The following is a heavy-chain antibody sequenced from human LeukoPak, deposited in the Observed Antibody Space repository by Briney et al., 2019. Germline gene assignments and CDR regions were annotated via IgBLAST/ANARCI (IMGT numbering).Heavy chain of an antibody. D-gene: IGHD6-13*01. Sequence: GGSLRLSCAVSGFTFSSFGMYWVRQAPGKGLEWVAVISYDGSNKYYADSVKGRFTISRDNSKNTLYLQMNSLRVEDTAVYYCAKRMGPSIAAADLDYWGQGTLVTVTA. J-gene: IGHJ4*02. CDR2: ISYDGSNK. CDR3: AKRMGPSIAAADLDY. V-gene: IGHV3-30*18. CDR1: GFTFSSFG.